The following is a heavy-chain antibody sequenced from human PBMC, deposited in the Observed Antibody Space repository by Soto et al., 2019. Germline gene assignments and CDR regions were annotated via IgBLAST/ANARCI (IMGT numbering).Heavy chain of an antibody. D-gene: IGHD3-9*01. CDR2: TYYSGST. V-gene: IGHV4-59*13. CDR1: GGSISSYY. CDR3: ARSPYYDILTGYSHYFDY. Sequence: SETLSLTCTVSGGSISSYYWNWIRQPPGKGLEWIGFTYYSGSTKYNPSLKSRVTISVDTSKNQFSLKLSSVTAADTAVYYCARSPYYDILTGYSHYFDYWGQGTLVTVSS. J-gene: IGHJ4*02.